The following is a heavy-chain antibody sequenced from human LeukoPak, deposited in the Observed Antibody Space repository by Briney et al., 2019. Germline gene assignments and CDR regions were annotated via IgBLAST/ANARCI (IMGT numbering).Heavy chain of an antibody. Sequence: PSETLSLTCTVSGGSISSYYWSWIRQPAGKGLEWIGRMYIGGSTNYNPSLKSRVTMSVDTSKNQFSLKLNSVTAADTAVYYCAREGDDILTGYSFDAFDVWGQGTMVTVSS. V-gene: IGHV4-4*07. CDR3: AREGDDILTGYSFDAFDV. D-gene: IGHD3-9*01. CDR1: GGSISSYY. J-gene: IGHJ3*01. CDR2: MYIGGST.